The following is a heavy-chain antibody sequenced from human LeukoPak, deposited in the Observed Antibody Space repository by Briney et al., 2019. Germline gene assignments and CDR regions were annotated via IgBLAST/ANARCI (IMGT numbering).Heavy chain of an antibody. D-gene: IGHD6-13*01. CDR2: IYYSGST. CDR1: GGSISSYY. J-gene: IGHJ4*02. V-gene: IGHV4-59*01. CDR3: ARGGDCSSWSIDY. Sequence: SETLSLTCTVSGGSISSYYWSWIRQPPGKGLECIGYIYYSGSTNYNPSLKSRVTISVDTSKNQFSLKLSSVTAADTAVYYCARGGDCSSWSIDYWGQGTLVTVSS.